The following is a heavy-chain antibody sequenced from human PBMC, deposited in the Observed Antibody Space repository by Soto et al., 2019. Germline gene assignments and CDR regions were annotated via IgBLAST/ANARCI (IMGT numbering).Heavy chain of an antibody. Sequence: VQLVESGGCVVQPGRSLRLSCAASGFTFSSNGMHWVRQAPGKGLEWVAVIWSDGSEKYYADSVKGRFSISRDNSKNTLYLHMDSLRAEDTAVYYCARDLGRFNFGSAYFVYWGQGTLVTVSS. CDR2: IWSDGSEK. J-gene: IGHJ4*02. CDR1: GFTFSSNG. D-gene: IGHD3-10*01. V-gene: IGHV3-33*01. CDR3: ARDLGRFNFGSAYFVY.